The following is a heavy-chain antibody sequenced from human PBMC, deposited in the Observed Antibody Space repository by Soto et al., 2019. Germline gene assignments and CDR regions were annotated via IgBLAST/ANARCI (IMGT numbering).Heavy chain of an antibody. CDR2: ISGKNGNT. CDR3: ARGSSSIVVVPDYGMDV. CDR1: GYTFISHG. J-gene: IGHJ6*02. D-gene: IGHD2-15*01. Sequence: QVQLVQSGVEVKKPGASVKVSCKASGYTFISHGISWVRQAPGQGLEWMGWISGKNGNTNYAQKLQGRVTLTTDTSTSTAYMELRSLISDDTAVYYCARGSSSIVVVPDYGMDVWGQGTTVTVSS. V-gene: IGHV1-18*04.